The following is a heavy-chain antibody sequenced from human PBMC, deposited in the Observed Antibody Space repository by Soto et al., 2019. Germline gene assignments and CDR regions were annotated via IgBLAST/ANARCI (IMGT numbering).Heavy chain of an antibody. Sequence: EVQLVESGGGLVQPGESLRLSCAASGFTFSAFWMTWLRQAPGKGLEWVANIKRDGTVTHYGDSVEGRCTLSRDNAQSSLFLQLNNLRPEDTAMYYCSRDLSPPGEFFYDAFDVWGQGTFVTVSS. V-gene: IGHV3-7*04. J-gene: IGHJ3*01. D-gene: IGHD2-21*01. CDR2: IKRDGTVT. CDR1: GFTFSAFW. CDR3: SRDLSPPGEFFYDAFDV.